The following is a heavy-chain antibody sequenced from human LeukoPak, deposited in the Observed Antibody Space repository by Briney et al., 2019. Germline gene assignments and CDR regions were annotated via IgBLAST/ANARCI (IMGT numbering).Heavy chain of an antibody. CDR1: GGSISSYY. V-gene: IGHV4-59*01. Sequence: SETLSLTCTVSGGSISSYYWSWIRQPPGKGLGWIGYIYYSGSTNYNHSLKSRVTISVDTSKNQFSLKLSSVTAADTAVYYCARVMTRVVTEGFDYWGQGTLVTVSS. J-gene: IGHJ4*02. CDR3: ARVMTRVVTEGFDY. D-gene: IGHD4-23*01. CDR2: IYYSGST.